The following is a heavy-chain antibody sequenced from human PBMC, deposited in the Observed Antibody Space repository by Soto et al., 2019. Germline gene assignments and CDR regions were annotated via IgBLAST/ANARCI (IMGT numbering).Heavy chain of an antibody. CDR1: GFTFSSYA. V-gene: IGHV3-23*01. CDR2: ISGSGGST. D-gene: IGHD3-3*01. CDR3: AKKGDFWSGYYMDYYYYGMDV. Sequence: GGSLRLSCAASGFTFSSYAMSWVRQAPGKGLEWVSAISGSGGSTYYADSVKGRFTISRDNSKNTLYLQMNSLRAEDTAVYYCAKKGDFWSGYYMDYYYYGMDVWGQGTTVTVSS. J-gene: IGHJ6*02.